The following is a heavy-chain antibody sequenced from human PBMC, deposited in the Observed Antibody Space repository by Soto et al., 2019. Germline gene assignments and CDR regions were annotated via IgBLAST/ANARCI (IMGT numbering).Heavy chain of an antibody. CDR1: GFTFNSYA. V-gene: IGHV3-23*01. Sequence: EVQLLESGGGLVQPGGSLRLFCAASGFTFNSYAMSWVRQAPGKGLEWVSALSGGGGSTYYADSVMGRFTISRDNSKNTLYLQMNSLRAEDTAVYYCAKGLAPKGFDYWGQGTLVTVSS. CDR3: AKGLAPKGFDY. J-gene: IGHJ4*02. CDR2: LSGGGGST.